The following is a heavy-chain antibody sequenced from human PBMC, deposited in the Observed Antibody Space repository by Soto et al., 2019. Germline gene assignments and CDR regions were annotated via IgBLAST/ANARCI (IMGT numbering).Heavy chain of an antibody. J-gene: IGHJ5*02. CDR1: GYTFTNYG. CDR2: INAYNGYT. D-gene: IGHD4-17*01. CDR3: ARDGDEEANFDP. Sequence: QVQLMQSGAEVKKPGASVKVSCKASGYTFTNYGICWVRQAPGQGLEWMGWINAYNGYTNYAQKFQGRVTMATDTSTSKAYMELRSLRSDDTAVYYCARDGDEEANFDPWGQGTLVTVSS. V-gene: IGHV1-18*01.